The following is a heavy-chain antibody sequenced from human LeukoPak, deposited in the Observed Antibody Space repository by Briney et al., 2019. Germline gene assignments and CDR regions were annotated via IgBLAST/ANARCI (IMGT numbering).Heavy chain of an antibody. V-gene: IGHV4-39*01. J-gene: IGHJ4*02. CDR3: ARHPRSGSYKLSFDY. D-gene: IGHD1-26*01. Sequence: KPSETLSLTCTVSGGSISSGSYYWGWIRQPPGKGLQWIGSISYSGNTNYNPSLKSRVTISVDTSKNQFSLKLSSVTAADTAVYYCARHPRSGSYKLSFDYWGQGTLVTVSS. CDR2: ISYSGNT. CDR1: GGSISSGSYY.